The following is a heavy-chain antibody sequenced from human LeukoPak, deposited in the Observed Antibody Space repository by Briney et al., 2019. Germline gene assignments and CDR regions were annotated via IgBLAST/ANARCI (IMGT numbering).Heavy chain of an antibody. CDR2: IYTSGST. CDR1: GGSISSYY. J-gene: IGHJ3*02. Sequence: SETLSLTCTVSGGSISSYYWSWLRQPAGKGLEWIGRIYTSGSTNYNPSLKSRVTMSVDTSKNQFSLKLSSVTAADTAVYYCARQSYSSGWYRDAFDIRGQGTMVTVSS. CDR3: ARQSYSSGWYRDAFDI. V-gene: IGHV4-4*07. D-gene: IGHD6-19*01.